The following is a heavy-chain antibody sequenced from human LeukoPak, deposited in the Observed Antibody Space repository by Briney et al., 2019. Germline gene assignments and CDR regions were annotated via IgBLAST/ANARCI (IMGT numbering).Heavy chain of an antibody. CDR2: ISGSGRTT. Sequence: PGGSLRLSFAAAGLTVISYAMSSVRQAPGKGLGWVSAISGSGRTTYYAASVKGRFTNSRDNSKTTLYLQMNTLRAEVTAVYYCAFRSGWFYNRFDPWGQGTLVTVSS. J-gene: IGHJ5*02. CDR3: AFRSGWFYNRFDP. CDR1: GLTVISYA. V-gene: IGHV3-23*01. D-gene: IGHD6-19*01.